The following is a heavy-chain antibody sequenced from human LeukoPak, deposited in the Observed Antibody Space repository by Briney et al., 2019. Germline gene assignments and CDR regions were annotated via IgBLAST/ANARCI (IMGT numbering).Heavy chain of an antibody. D-gene: IGHD3-22*01. Sequence: GGSLRLSCAASGFTFSSYAMHWVRQAPGKGLEWVAVISYDGSNKYYADSVKGRFTISRDNSKNTLYLQMNSLRAEDTAVYYCAKVTEYYYDSSGYLDYWGQGTLVTVSS. V-gene: IGHV3-30*04. J-gene: IGHJ4*02. CDR3: AKVTEYYYDSSGYLDY. CDR2: ISYDGSNK. CDR1: GFTFSSYA.